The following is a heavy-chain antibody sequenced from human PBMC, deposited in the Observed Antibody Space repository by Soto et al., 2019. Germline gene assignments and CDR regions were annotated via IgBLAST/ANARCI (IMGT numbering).Heavy chain of an antibody. D-gene: IGHD2-15*01. CDR2: ISNTGST. Sequence: PGGSLRLSCVASGFTVSNNYMSWVRQAPGRGLEWVSAISNTGSTYYAGSVKGRSTISRDSSTNTLYLEVNSLRADDTAVYYCAKVNVVVVAATFEYEYYFYYWGQGTLVTVSS. CDR3: AKVNVVVVAATFEYEYYFYY. V-gene: IGHV3-53*01. J-gene: IGHJ4*02. CDR1: GFTVSNNY.